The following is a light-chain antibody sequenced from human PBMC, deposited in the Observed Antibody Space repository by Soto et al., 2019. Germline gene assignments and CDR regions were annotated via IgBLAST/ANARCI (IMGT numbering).Light chain of an antibody. J-gene: IGLJ1*01. V-gene: IGLV2-8*01. Sequence: SVLTQPPSASGFPGQSVTISCTGTSSDVGYYDYVSWYQQHPGKAPKLVIYEVTKRPSGVPDRVSASKSGNTASLTVSGLRAEDEADYYCSSYAGSNNLVFGSGTKVTV. CDR1: SSDVGYYDY. CDR3: SSYAGSNNLV. CDR2: EVT.